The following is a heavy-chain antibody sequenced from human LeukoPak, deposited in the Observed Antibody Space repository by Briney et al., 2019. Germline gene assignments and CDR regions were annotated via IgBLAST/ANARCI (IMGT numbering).Heavy chain of an antibody. J-gene: IGHJ4*02. CDR1: GFTFSGYT. V-gene: IGHV3-48*01. CDR3: AKSGVSD. CDR2: IDISSSST. Sequence: GGSLRLSCAASGFTFSGYTMNWVRQAPGKGLEWISYIDISSSSTYYADSVKGRFTISRDNSKNTLYLQMNSLRAEDTAVYYCAKSGVSDWGQGTLVTVSS.